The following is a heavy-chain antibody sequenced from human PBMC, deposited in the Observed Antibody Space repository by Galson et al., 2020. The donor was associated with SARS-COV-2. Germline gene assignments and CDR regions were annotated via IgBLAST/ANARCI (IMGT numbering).Heavy chain of an antibody. V-gene: IGHV3-11*04. CDR1: GFTFSDYY. J-gene: IGHJ4*02. Sequence: NSGGSLRLSCAASGFTFSDYYMTWVRQAPGKGLEWVSYISASGSTIYSADSVKGRFTISRDNAKNSLFLQMNSLRAEDTAVYYCARGKEGWLQFLEYWGQGTLVTVSS. CDR3: ARGKEGWLQFLEY. CDR2: ISASGSTI. D-gene: IGHD3-3*01.